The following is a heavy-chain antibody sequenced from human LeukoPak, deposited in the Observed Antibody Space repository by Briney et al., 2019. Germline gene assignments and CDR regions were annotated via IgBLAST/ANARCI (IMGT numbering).Heavy chain of an antibody. CDR3: ARTLYDSSGYQPAGY. D-gene: IGHD3-22*01. Sequence: GASVKVSCKASGYTFTGYYMHWVRQAPGQGLEWMRWINPNSGGTNYAQKFQGRVTMTRDTSISTAYMELSRLRSDDTAVYYCARTLYDSSGYQPAGYWGQGTLVTVSS. CDR2: INPNSGGT. CDR1: GYTFTGYY. J-gene: IGHJ4*02. V-gene: IGHV1-2*02.